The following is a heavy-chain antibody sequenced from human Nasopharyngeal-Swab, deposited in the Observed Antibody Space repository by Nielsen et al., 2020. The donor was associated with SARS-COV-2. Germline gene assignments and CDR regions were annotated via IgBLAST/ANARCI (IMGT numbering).Heavy chain of an antibody. CDR1: GFTFTSHG. D-gene: IGHD5-18*01. Sequence: GGSLRLSCAACGFTFTSHGMYWVRQAPGEGLDWVAFIRNDGSNKNYADSVKGRFTISRDNSKNTLYLQMNSLRAEDTAMYYCAKDRQLWSNDFDYWGQGTLVTVSS. J-gene: IGHJ4*02. V-gene: IGHV3-30*02. CDR2: IRNDGSNK. CDR3: AKDRQLWSNDFDY.